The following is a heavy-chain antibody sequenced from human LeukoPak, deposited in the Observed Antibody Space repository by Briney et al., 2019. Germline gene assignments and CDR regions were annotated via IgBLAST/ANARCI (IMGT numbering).Heavy chain of an antibody. Sequence: PSETLSLTCTVSGGAIRSSSYYWGWIRQPPEKGLEWIGSIYYSGSTYYNPSLKSRVTISVDTSKSQFSLKLSSVTAADTAVYYCARGEYAADSWGPGTLVTVSS. J-gene: IGHJ5*01. CDR1: GGAIRSSSYY. CDR3: ARGEYAADS. D-gene: IGHD2/OR15-2a*01. CDR2: IYYSGST. V-gene: IGHV4-39*07.